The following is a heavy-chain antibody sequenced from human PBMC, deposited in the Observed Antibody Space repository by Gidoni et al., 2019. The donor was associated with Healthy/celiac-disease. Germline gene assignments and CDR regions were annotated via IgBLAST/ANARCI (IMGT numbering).Heavy chain of an antibody. V-gene: IGHV4-34*01. J-gene: IGHJ4*02. CDR2: INHSGST. CDR1: GGSCSGYY. D-gene: IGHD2-15*01. CDR3: ARGGAKLGGPPSGY. Sequence: QVQLQQWGAGLWKPSETLSPTCAVYGGSCSGYYWSWIRQPPGKGLEWLGEINHSGSTNYNPSLKSRVTISVDTSKNQFSLKLSSVTAADTAVYYCARGGAKLGGPPSGYWGQGTLVTVSS.